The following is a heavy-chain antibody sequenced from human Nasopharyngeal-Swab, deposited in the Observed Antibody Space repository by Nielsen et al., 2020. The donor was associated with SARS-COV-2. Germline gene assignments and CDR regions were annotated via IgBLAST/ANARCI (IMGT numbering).Heavy chain of an antibody. Sequence: SETLSLTCTVSGGSISSGGYYWSWIRPHPGKGLEWIGYIYYSGSTSYNPSLKSRVTISVDTSKNQFSLKLSSVTAADTAVYYCARVLRYFDWLFFDYWGQGTLVTVSS. CDR3: ARVLRYFDWLFFDY. V-gene: IGHV4-31*03. J-gene: IGHJ4*02. CDR2: IYYSGST. D-gene: IGHD3-9*01. CDR1: GGSISSGGYY.